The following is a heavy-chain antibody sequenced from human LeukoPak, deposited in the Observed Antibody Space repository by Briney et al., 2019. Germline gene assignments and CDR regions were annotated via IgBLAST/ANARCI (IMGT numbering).Heavy chain of an antibody. V-gene: IGHV3-64*01. CDR2: ISSNGGST. CDR3: ARDGGSRGYYESTGYPPNYYMDV. Sequence: PGGSLRLSCVASGFIFSSYAIHWVRQAPGKGLDYVSAISSNGGSTYYANSVKGRFTISRDNSKNTLYLQMGSLRAEDTAVYYCARDGGSRGYYESTGYPPNYYMDVWGKGTTVTISS. CDR1: GFIFSSYA. D-gene: IGHD3-22*01. J-gene: IGHJ6*03.